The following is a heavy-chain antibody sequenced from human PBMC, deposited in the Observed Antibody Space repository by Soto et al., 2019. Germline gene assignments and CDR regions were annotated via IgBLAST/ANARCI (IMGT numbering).Heavy chain of an antibody. CDR3: AKDQEYYDILIWAYYNYGMDV. Sequence: PGGSLRLSCAASGSTFSSYAMSWVRQAPGKGLEWVSAISGSGGSTYYADSVKGRFTISRDNSKNTLYLQMNSLRAEDTAVYYCAKDQEYYDILIWAYYNYGMDVWGQGTTVTVSS. D-gene: IGHD3-9*01. J-gene: IGHJ6*02. CDR1: GSTFSSYA. CDR2: ISGSGGST. V-gene: IGHV3-23*01.